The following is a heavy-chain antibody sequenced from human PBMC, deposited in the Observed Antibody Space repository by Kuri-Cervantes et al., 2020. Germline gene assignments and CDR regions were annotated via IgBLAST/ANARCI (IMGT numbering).Heavy chain of an antibody. D-gene: IGHD3-10*01. CDR1: GGSVSSGSYY. J-gene: IGHJ4*02. CDR3: ASRRITMVRGVRFFDY. V-gene: IGHV4-61*01. CDR2: IYHSGST. Sequence: SETLSLTCTVSGGSVSSGSYYWSWIRQPPGKGLEWIGYIYHSGSTYYNPSLKSRVTISVDRSKNQFSLKLSSVTAADTAVYYCASRRITMVRGVRFFDYWGQGTLVTVSS.